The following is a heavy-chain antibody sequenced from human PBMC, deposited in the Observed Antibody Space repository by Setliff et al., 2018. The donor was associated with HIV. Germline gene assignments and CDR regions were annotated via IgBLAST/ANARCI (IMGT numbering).Heavy chain of an antibody. J-gene: IGHJ4*02. V-gene: IGHV3-23*01. CDR3: ARASYYYDSSGWVDY. CDR2: ISGSGASI. Sequence: PGGSLRLSCVASGFSFSDYAMGWVRQAPGKGLEWVSVISGSGASIHYADSVKGRFTISRDNSKNSLYLQMNSLRAEDTAVYYCARASYYYDSSGWVDYWGQGTLVTVSS. D-gene: IGHD3-22*01. CDR1: GFSFSDYA.